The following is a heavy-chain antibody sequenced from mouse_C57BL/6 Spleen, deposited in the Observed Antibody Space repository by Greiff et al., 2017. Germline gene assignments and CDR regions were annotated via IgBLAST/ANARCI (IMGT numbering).Heavy chain of an antibody. J-gene: IGHJ4*01. CDR2: IHPNSGST. CDR1: GYTFTSYW. CDR3: ARDYGSSSYAMDY. D-gene: IGHD1-1*01. Sequence: QVQLQQPGAELVKPGASVKLSCKASGYTFTSYWMHWVKQRPGQGLEWIGMIHPNSGSTNYNEKFKSKATLTVDKSSSTAYMQISSLTSEDSAVYYCARDYGSSSYAMDYWGQGTSVTVSS. V-gene: IGHV1-64*01.